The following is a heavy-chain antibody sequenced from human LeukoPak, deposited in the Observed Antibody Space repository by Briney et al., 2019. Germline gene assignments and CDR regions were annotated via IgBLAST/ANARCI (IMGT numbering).Heavy chain of an antibody. V-gene: IGHV1-2*02. J-gene: IGHJ4*02. Sequence: ASVKVSCKASGYTFTGYYLHWVRQAPGQGLERMGWINPNSGGTNYAQKFQGRVTMTRDTSISTAYMELSSLRSDDTAVYYCVRVASTSPPYWGQGTLVTVSS. D-gene: IGHD2/OR15-2a*01. CDR1: GYTFTGYY. CDR2: INPNSGGT. CDR3: VRVASTSPPY.